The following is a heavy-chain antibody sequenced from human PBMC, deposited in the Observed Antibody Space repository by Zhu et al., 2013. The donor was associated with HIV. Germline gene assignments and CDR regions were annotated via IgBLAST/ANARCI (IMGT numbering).Heavy chain of an antibody. CDR1: GGTFSSYA. CDR3: ARGGDIAARGRGPSPYNWFDP. Sequence: QVQLVQSGAEVKKPGSSVKVSCKASGGTFSSYAISWVRQAPGQGLEWMGGIIPIFGTANYAQKFQGRVTITADESTSTAYMELSSLRSEDTAVYYCARGGDIAARGRGPSPYNWFDPWGQGTLVTVSS. CDR2: IIPIFGTA. J-gene: IGHJ5*02. V-gene: IGHV1-69*01. D-gene: IGHD6-6*01.